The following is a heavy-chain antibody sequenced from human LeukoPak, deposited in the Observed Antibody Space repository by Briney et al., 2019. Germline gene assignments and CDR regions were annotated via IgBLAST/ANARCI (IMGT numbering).Heavy chain of an antibody. CDR2: ISASGGST. Sequence: RSLRLSCAASGFTFSSYAMNWVRQAPGKGLEWVSGISASGGSTYYADSVKGRFTISRDNSKNTLFLQMDSLRAEDTAVYYCAKGHLPMTLRMDVWGQGTTVTVSS. J-gene: IGHJ6*02. CDR3: AKGHLPMTLRMDV. D-gene: IGHD3-22*01. V-gene: IGHV3-23*01. CDR1: GFTFSSYA.